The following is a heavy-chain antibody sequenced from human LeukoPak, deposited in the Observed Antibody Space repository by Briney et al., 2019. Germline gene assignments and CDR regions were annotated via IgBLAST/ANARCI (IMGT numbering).Heavy chain of an antibody. Sequence: ASVKVSCKASGYSFTGYYMHWVRQAPGQGLEWMGWINPYSGGTNYAQKFQGRVTMTRDTSISTAYMELSRLRSDDTAVYYCARVGYCSGGSCYKYNWFDPWGQGTLVTVSS. V-gene: IGHV1-2*02. CDR2: INPYSGGT. CDR3: ARVGYCSGGSCYKYNWFDP. D-gene: IGHD2-15*01. CDR1: GYSFTGYY. J-gene: IGHJ5*02.